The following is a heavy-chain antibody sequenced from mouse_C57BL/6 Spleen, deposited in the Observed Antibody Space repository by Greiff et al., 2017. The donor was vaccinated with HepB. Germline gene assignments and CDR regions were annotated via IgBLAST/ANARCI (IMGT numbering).Heavy chain of an antibody. CDR2: IRSKSNNYAT. CDR3: VIPQTGSFAY. J-gene: IGHJ3*01. CDR1: GFSFNTYA. Sequence: EVQLQQSGGGLVQPKGSLKLSCAASGFSFNTYAMNWVRQAPGKGLEWVARIRSKSNNYATYYADSVKDRFTISRDDSESMLYLQMNNLKTEDTAMYYCVIPQTGSFAYWGQGTLVTVSA. D-gene: IGHD4-1*01. V-gene: IGHV10-1*01.